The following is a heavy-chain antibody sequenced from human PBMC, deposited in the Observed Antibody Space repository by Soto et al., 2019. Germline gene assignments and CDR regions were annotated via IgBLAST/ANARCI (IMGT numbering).Heavy chain of an antibody. J-gene: IGHJ4*02. Sequence: SETLSLTCTVSGGPFSAGGYYWCWIRQAPGKGLEWIGYILLNGDTSYGPPLKSRVTISTDTSKGQFSLKLTSVTAADTAVYYCARGDSTVSSVFDYWSQGLLVTVSS. CDR1: GGPFSAGGYY. CDR3: ARGDSTVSSVFDY. D-gene: IGHD4-17*01. CDR2: ILLNGDT. V-gene: IGHV4-31*03.